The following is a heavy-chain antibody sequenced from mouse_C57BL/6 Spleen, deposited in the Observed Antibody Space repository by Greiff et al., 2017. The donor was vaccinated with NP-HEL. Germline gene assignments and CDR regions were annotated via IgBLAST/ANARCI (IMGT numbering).Heavy chain of an antibody. CDR3: ARSGYGNFRRGAMDY. CDR2: IFPGSGST. J-gene: IGHJ4*01. CDR1: GYTFTDYY. Sequence: LVESGPELVKPGASVKISCKASGYTFTDYYINWVKQRPGQGLEWIGWIFPGSGSTYYNEKFKGKATLTVDKSSSTAYMLLSSLTSEDSAVYVCARSGYGNFRRGAMDYWGQGTSVTVAS. V-gene: IGHV1-75*01. D-gene: IGHD2-1*01.